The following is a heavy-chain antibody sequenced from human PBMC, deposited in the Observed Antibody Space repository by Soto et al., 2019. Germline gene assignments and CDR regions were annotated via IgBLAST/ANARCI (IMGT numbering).Heavy chain of an antibody. V-gene: IGHV1-24*01. CDR1: GYTLTELS. CDR2: FDPEDGET. D-gene: IGHD2-2*01. J-gene: IGHJ5*02. CDR3: ATGRCSSTSCYWFDP. Sequence: ASVKVSCKVSGYTLTELSMHWVRQAPGKGLEWMGGFDPEDGETIYAQRFQGRVTMTEDTSTDTAYMELSSLRSEDTAVYYCATGRCSSTSCYWFDPWGQGTLVTVSS.